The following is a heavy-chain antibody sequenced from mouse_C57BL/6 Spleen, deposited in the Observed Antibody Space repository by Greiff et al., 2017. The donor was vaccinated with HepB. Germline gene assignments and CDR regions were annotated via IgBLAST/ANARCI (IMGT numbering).Heavy chain of an antibody. CDR2: IDPSDSYT. D-gene: IGHD1-1*01. V-gene: IGHV1-59*01. CDR1: GYTFTSYW. Sequence: QVQLQQPGAELVRPGTSVKLSCKASGYTFTSYWMHWVKQRPGQGLEWIGVIDPSDSYTNYNQKFKGKATVTVDTSSSTAYMQLSSLTSEDSAVYYCARSVGSSPYAMDYWGQGTSVTVSS. CDR3: ARSVGSSPYAMDY. J-gene: IGHJ4*01.